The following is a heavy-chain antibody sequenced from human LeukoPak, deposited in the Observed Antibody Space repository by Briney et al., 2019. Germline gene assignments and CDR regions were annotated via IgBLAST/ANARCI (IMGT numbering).Heavy chain of an antibody. Sequence: SETLSLTCTVSGGSISSSSYYWGWIRQPPGKGLEWIGSIYYSGSTYYNPSLKSRVTISVDASKNQFSLKLSSVTAADTAVYYCATAGERLDYVWGSYRFDYWGQGTLVTVSS. J-gene: IGHJ4*02. CDR1: GGSISSSSYY. CDR3: ATAGERLDYVWGSYRFDY. CDR2: IYYSGST. D-gene: IGHD3-16*02. V-gene: IGHV4-39*07.